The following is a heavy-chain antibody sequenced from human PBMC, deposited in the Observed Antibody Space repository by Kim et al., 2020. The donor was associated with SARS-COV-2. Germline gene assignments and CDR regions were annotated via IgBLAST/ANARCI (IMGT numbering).Heavy chain of an antibody. V-gene: IGHV7-4-1*02. Sequence: ASVKVSCKASGYTFTNYAMNWVRQAPGQGLEWMGWINTNTGNPTYAQGFTGRFVFSLDTSVSTAYLQISSLKAEDTAVYYCARDGAYCGGDCYYHFDYWGQGTLVTVSS. CDR3: ARDGAYCGGDCYYHFDY. CDR2: INTNTGNP. J-gene: IGHJ4*02. CDR1: GYTFTNYA. D-gene: IGHD2-21*02.